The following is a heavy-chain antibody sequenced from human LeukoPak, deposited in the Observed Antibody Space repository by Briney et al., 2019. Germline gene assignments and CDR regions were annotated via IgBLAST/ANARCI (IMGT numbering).Heavy chain of an antibody. V-gene: IGHV3-23*01. CDR3: ATSWGPDTSAFRWGRDGMDV. Sequence: GGSLRLSCAVSGLTFNNYAMSWVRQAPGKGLEWVSAISKSGDHTYYAASAKGRFTIYRDNSKNTQYLQMSSLRAEDTAVYYCATSWGPDTSAFRWGRDGMDVWGQGTTVIV. D-gene: IGHD3-16*01. CDR1: GLTFNNYA. CDR2: ISKSGDHT. J-gene: IGHJ6*02.